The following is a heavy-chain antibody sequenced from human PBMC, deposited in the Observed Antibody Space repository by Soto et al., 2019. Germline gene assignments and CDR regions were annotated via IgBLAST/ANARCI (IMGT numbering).Heavy chain of an antibody. D-gene: IGHD3-10*01. CDR3: ARVLRGVVNWFDP. J-gene: IGHJ5*02. CDR2: IATYNSNK. Sequence: HLVQSGPEVKKPGASVTVSCKTSGDTFTNFGLSWVRQAPGQSLEWMGWIATYNSNKNDSQKFQGRLTHNTDTSTITGYMELKSLEYDDTAVYYCARVLRGVVNWFDPWGQGTLFTVSS. V-gene: IGHV1-18*01. CDR1: GDTFTNFG.